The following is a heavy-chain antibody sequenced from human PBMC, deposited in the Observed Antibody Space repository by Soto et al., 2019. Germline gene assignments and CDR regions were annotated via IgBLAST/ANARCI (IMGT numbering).Heavy chain of an antibody. V-gene: IGHV1-8*01. CDR1: GYSFTNND. CDR3: ARMESVRLLNWFDP. D-gene: IGHD2-21*01. Sequence: ASVKVSCKASGYSFTNNDVSWVRQATGQGLEWMGWMNPGSGDTGYAQKFQGRVTMTRDISIATAYMELSSLRSDDTAIDYCARMESVRLLNWFDPWCQGTLVTVSS. J-gene: IGHJ5*02. CDR2: MNPGSGDT.